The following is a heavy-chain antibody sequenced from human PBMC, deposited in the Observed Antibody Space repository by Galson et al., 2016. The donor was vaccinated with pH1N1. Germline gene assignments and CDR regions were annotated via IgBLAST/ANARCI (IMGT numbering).Heavy chain of an antibody. V-gene: IGHV3-21*01. D-gene: IGHD3-16*01. CDR2: ISSRSTCT. CDR3: ARDGARVGAHGAFDV. Sequence: SLRLSCAASGFTFNSFAMSWVRQAPGKGLEWVSSISSRSTCTHYADSLKGRVTISRDNAKNALYLQMNSLRVEDTAVYYCARDGARVGAHGAFDVWGQGTMVTVFS. CDR1: GFTFNSFA. J-gene: IGHJ3*01.